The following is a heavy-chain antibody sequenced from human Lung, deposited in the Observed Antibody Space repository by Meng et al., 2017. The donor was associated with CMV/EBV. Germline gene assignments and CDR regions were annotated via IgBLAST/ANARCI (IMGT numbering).Heavy chain of an antibody. CDR3: ARDGRYLHIRTFGGGLDV. V-gene: IGHV3-30*04. CDR2: ISYEGSNK. CDR1: GFTFSAHA. J-gene: IGHJ6*02. D-gene: IGHD3-16*01. Sequence: SCAASGFTFSAHAVHWVRQAPGKGLEWVASISYEGSNKYYSDSVKGRFTISRDNSENMLYVQMNSLRAEDTAVYYCARDGRYLHIRTFGGGLDVWGQGTTVTVSS.